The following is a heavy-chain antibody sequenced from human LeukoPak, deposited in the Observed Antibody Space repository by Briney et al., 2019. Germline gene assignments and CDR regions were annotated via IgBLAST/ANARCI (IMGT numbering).Heavy chain of an antibody. CDR2: INHSGST. CDR3: ARGKRYSSSSSRYNWFDP. D-gene: IGHD6-6*01. V-gene: IGHV4-38-2*02. Sequence: SETLSLTCTVSGYSITNGYYWGWIRQPPGKGLEWIGEINHSGSTNYNPSLKSRVTISVDTSKNQFSLKLSSVTAADTAVYYCARGKRYSSSSSRYNWFDPWGQGTLVTVSS. J-gene: IGHJ5*02. CDR1: GYSITNGYY.